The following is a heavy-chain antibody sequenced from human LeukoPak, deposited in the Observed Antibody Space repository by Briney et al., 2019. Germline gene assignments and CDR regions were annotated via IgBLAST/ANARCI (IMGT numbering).Heavy chain of an antibody. Sequence: GESLQISCKGSGYIFTSYRIGWVRQMPGKGLEWMGLIYPGDSDTRYSPSFQGQVTISADKSISTAYLQWNSLKASDTAMYYCARRGSREYFQTWGQGTLVTVSS. CDR2: IYPGDSDT. CDR3: ARRGSREYFQT. CDR1: GYIFTSYR. V-gene: IGHV5-51*01. D-gene: IGHD5-18*01. J-gene: IGHJ1*01.